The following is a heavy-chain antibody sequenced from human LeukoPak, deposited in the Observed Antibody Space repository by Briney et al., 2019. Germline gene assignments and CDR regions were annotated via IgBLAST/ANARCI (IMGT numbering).Heavy chain of an antibody. D-gene: IGHD3-22*01. V-gene: IGHV3-33*06. J-gene: IGHJ4*02. Sequence: PGGSLRLSCAASGFTFSSYGMHWVRQAPGKGLEWVAVIWYDGSNKYYADSVKGRFTISRDNSKNTLYLQMNSLRAEDTAVYYCAKVQDYYDSSGYLIALDYWGQGTLVTVSS. CDR3: AKVQDYYDSSGYLIALDY. CDR2: IWYDGSNK. CDR1: GFTFSSYG.